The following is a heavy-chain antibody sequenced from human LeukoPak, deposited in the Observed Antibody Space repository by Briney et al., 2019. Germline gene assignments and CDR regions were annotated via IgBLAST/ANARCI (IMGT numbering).Heavy chain of an antibody. V-gene: IGHV3-7*01. CDR3: ARTWGQLAHY. D-gene: IGHD6-6*01. J-gene: IGHJ4*02. Sequence: GGSLRLSCVASGFTFSSYGMHWVRQAPGKGLEWVANIKQDGSEKYYVDSVKGRFTISRDNAKNSVYLQMNSLRAEDTAVYYCARTWGQLAHYWGQGTLVTVSS. CDR1: GFTFSSYG. CDR2: IKQDGSEK.